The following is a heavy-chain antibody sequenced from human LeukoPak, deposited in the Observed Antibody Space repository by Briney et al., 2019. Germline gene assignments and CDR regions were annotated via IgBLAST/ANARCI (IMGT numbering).Heavy chain of an antibody. Sequence: SQTLSLTCTVSGGSVSSGDYYWSWIRQPPGKGLEWIGYIYYSGSTYYNPFLKSRVTISVDTSKNQFSLKLSSVTAADTAVYYCARDRYYYGSGSSWFDPWGQGTLVTVSS. D-gene: IGHD3-10*01. CDR2: IYYSGST. V-gene: IGHV4-30-4*01. J-gene: IGHJ5*02. CDR1: GGSVSSGDYY. CDR3: ARDRYYYGSGSSWFDP.